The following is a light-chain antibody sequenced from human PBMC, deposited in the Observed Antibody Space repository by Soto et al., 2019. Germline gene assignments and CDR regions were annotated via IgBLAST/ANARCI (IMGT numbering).Light chain of an antibody. CDR1: QSVSSK. Sequence: EVVMTQSPGTLSMSPGDRATLSCRASQSVSSKLAWYQQKSGQAPRLLIYAASSRANGVPDRFSGSGSGTDFTLTISRLEPEDVAVYYCQQYGNLRTFGQGTKVEIK. CDR2: AAS. J-gene: IGKJ1*01. CDR3: QQYGNLRT. V-gene: IGKV3-20*01.